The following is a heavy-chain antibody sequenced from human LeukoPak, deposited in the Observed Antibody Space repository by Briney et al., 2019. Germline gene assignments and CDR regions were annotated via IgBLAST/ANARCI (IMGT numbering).Heavy chain of an antibody. J-gene: IGHJ4*02. CDR2: ITGSGSNT. CDR3: AKGTGDTAYYFDF. Sequence: GGSLRLSCAASGFTFSSYAMSWVRQAPGKGLEWVSGITGSGSNTYYADSVKGRFTISRDNAKNTLYLQMSSLRAEDTAVYYCAKGTGDTAYYFDFWGQGVLVTVSS. D-gene: IGHD7-27*01. V-gene: IGHV3-23*01. CDR1: GFTFSSYA.